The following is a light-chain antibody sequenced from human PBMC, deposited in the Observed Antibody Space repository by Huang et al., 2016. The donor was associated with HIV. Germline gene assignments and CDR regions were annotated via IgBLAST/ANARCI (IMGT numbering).Light chain of an antibody. CDR2: GTS. Sequence: EIVLTQSPGPLSLSPGERATLSCRASQSVSRSYLTVYQPKPGQAPRLLIYGTSSRATGIPDRFSGSGFGTDFTLTIGRLEPEDLAVYYCQQYGSLSWTFGQGTKVEIK. CDR1: QSVSRSY. J-gene: IGKJ1*01. CDR3: QQYGSLSWT. V-gene: IGKV3-20*01.